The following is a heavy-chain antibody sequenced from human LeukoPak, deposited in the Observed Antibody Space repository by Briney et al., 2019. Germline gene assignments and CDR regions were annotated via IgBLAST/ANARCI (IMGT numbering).Heavy chain of an antibody. Sequence: GGSLRLSCAASGFTFSRYAMTWVRRAPGKGLEWVSTIGDSGDKSYYPDSVKGRFTISRDLSKDTLFLEMHNLRAEDTAVNYCAKGRALWTYDFDSWGQGTLVTVSS. CDR1: GFTFSRYA. CDR2: IGDSGDKS. D-gene: IGHD3/OR15-3a*01. J-gene: IGHJ4*02. CDR3: AKGRALWTYDFDS. V-gene: IGHV3-23*01.